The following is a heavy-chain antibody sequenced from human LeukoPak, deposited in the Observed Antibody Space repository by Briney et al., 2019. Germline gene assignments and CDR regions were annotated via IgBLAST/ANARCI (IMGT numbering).Heavy chain of an antibody. Sequence: PGGSLRLSCAATGFTFTNYAMTWVRQPPGKGLEWVSVISVTGTGTYYADSVEGRFTISRDNSKNTLYLQMNSLRAEDTAVYYCARVGIAARRGDYYYYYGMDVWGQGTTVTVSS. CDR3: ARVGIAARRGDYYYYYGMDV. CDR1: GFTFTNYA. CDR2: ISVTGTGT. D-gene: IGHD6-6*01. J-gene: IGHJ6*02. V-gene: IGHV3-23*01.